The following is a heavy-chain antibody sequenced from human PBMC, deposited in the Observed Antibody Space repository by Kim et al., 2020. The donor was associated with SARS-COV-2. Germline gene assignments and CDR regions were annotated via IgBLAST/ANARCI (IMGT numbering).Heavy chain of an antibody. CDR3: ARGDIYYYYAMDV. J-gene: IGHJ6*02. D-gene: IGHD3-10*01. CDR2: INLSGGST. CDR1: GYTFTSYH. Sequence: ASVKVSCKASGYTFTSYHLHWVRQAPGQGLDWLGMINLSGGSTIYPQKFQGRVTMTSDTSTSTVYMELSSLRFEDTALYYCARGDIYYYYAMDVWGQGTTVTVSS. V-gene: IGHV1-46*01.